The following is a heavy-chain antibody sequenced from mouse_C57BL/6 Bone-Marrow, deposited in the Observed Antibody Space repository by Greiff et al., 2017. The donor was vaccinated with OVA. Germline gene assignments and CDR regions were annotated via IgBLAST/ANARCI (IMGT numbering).Heavy chain of an antibody. CDR3: ARLYYSNYGFAY. CDR1: GFTFSSYG. V-gene: IGHV5-6*01. D-gene: IGHD2-5*01. Sequence: EVQRVESGGDLVKPGGSLKLSCAASGFTFSSYGMSWVRQTPDQRLEWVATISSGGSYTYYPDSVKGRFTISRDNSKNTLYLQMRSLKSEDTAVYYCARLYYSNYGFAYWGQGTLVTVSA. CDR2: ISSGGSYT. J-gene: IGHJ3*01.